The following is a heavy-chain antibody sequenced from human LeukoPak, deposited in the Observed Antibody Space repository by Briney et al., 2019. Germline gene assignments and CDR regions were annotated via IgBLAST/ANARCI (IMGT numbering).Heavy chain of an antibody. CDR1: GFTFRSYA. V-gene: IGHV3-30*04. CDR2: ISYDGSIK. Sequence: GRSLRLSCAAPGFTFRSYAMHWVPEGPGKGREWGAVISYDGSIKYSAHSVKGRFTISRDNSKNTLYLQMNSLRAEDTAVYYCARDIWASYSEQRPNDYWGQGTLVTVSS. J-gene: IGHJ4*02. CDR3: ARDIWASYSEQRPNDY. D-gene: IGHD3-16*01.